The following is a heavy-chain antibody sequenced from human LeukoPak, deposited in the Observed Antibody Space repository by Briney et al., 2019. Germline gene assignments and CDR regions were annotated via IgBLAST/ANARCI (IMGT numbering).Heavy chain of an antibody. CDR1: GFTFSSYG. CDR3: AKASYSSSSFFDY. CDR2: IRYDGSNK. D-gene: IGHD6-6*01. Sequence: GGSLRLSCAASGFTFSSYGMHWVRQAPGKGLEWVAFIRYDGSNKYYADSVKGRFTISRDNSKNTLYLQMNSLRAEDTAVYYCAKASYSSSSFFDYWGQGTLVTVSS. V-gene: IGHV3-30*02. J-gene: IGHJ4*02.